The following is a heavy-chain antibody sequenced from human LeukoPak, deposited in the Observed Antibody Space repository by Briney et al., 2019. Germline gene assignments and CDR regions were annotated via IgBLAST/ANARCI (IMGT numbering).Heavy chain of an antibody. CDR2: IYHSGSI. CDR3: ARLIVGTTYVDY. V-gene: IGHV4-38-2*01. Sequence: SETLSLTCAVSGYSISSGYYWAWIRQPPGKGLEWIGNIYHSGSIYYNPSLKSRVTISVNTSKNQFSLKLSSVTAADTAVYYCARLIVGTTYVDYWGQGTLVTVSS. J-gene: IGHJ4*02. D-gene: IGHD1-26*01. CDR1: GYSISSGYY.